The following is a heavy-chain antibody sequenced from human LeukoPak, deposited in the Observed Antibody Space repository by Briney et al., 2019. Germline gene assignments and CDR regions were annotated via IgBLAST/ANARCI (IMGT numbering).Heavy chain of an antibody. V-gene: IGHV3-30*04. CDR3: ARDPAGIAAAVFDY. CDR1: GFTFSSYA. Sequence: GGSLRLSCAASGFTFSSYAMHWVRQAPGKGLEWVAVISYDGSNKYYADSVKGRFTISRDNSKNTLYLQMNSLRAEDTAVYYCARDPAGIAAAVFDYWGQGTLVTVYS. J-gene: IGHJ4*01. CDR2: ISYDGSNK. D-gene: IGHD6-13*01.